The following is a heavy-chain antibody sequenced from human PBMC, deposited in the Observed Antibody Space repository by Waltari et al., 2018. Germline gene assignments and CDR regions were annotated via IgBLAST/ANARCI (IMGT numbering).Heavy chain of an antibody. CDR1: GYTFTGYY. V-gene: IGHV1-2*02. CDR3: AREHDILTGPIY. CDR2: INPNRGGT. Sequence: QVQLVQSGAEVKKPGASVKVSCKASGYTFTGYYMHWVRQAPGQGLEWMGWINPNRGGTNYAQKFQGRGTMTRDTSISTAYMELSRLRSDDTAVYYCAREHDILTGPIYWGQGTLVTVSS. J-gene: IGHJ4*02. D-gene: IGHD3-9*01.